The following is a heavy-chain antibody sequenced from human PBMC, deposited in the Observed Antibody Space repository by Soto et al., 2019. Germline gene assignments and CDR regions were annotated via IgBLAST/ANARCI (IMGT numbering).Heavy chain of an antibody. D-gene: IGHD1-7*01. Sequence: GASVKVSCKASGGTFSSYAISWVRQAPGQGLEWMGGIIPIFGTANYAQKFQGRVTITADESTSTAYMELSSLRSEDTAVYYCAREAERYNWNYFASDYYYYGMDVWGQGTTVTVSS. CDR2: IIPIFGTA. CDR1: GGTFSSYA. J-gene: IGHJ6*02. V-gene: IGHV1-69*13. CDR3: AREAERYNWNYFASDYYYYGMDV.